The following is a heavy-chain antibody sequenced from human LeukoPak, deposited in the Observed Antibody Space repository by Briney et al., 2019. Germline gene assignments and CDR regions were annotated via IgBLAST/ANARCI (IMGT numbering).Heavy chain of an antibody. J-gene: IGHJ4*02. V-gene: IGHV3-21*01. D-gene: IGHD2-2*01. Sequence: GGSLRLSCAASGFTFSSYSTNWVRQAPGKGLEWVSSISSSSSYIYYADSVKGRFTISRDNAKNSLYLQMNSLRAEDTAVYYCARQAHHYCSSTSCPHDYWGQGTLVTVSS. CDR1: GFTFSSYS. CDR3: ARQAHHYCSSTSCPHDY. CDR2: ISSSSSYI.